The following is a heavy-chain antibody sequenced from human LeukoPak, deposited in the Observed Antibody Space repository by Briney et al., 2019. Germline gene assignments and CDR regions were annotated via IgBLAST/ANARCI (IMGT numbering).Heavy chain of an antibody. D-gene: IGHD2-21*02. CDR1: GYTFTSYG. CDR2: ISAYNGNT. J-gene: IGHJ6*02. V-gene: IGHV1-18*01. Sequence: EASVKVSCKASGYTFTSYGISWVRQAPGQGLEWMGWISAYNGNTNYAQKLQGRVTMTTDTSTSTAYMELRGLRSDDTAVYYCAREGVTAIVGYYYYGMDVWGQGTTVTVSS. CDR3: AREGVTAIVGYYYYGMDV.